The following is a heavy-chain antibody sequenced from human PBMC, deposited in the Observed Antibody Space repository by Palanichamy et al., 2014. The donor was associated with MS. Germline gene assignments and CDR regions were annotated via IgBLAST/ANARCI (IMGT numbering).Heavy chain of an antibody. CDR2: IKQDGSEK. Sequence: EVQLVESGGGLVQPGGSLRLSCAASGFTFSSYWITWVRQAPGKGLEWVANIKQDGSEKHYVDSVVGRFTISRDNAKNSLFLQMNSLRAEDTAVYFCARLRRRDFDSDMDVWGKGTTVTVSS. V-gene: IGHV3-7*03. J-gene: IGHJ6*03. CDR3: ARLRRRDFDSDMDV. CDR1: GFTFSSYW. D-gene: IGHD3-22*01.